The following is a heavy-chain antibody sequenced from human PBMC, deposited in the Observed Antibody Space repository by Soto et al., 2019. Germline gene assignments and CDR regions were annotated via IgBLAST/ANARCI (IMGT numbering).Heavy chain of an antibody. CDR1: GGSFSGYY. CDR3: ARGRAIFGVVIAGPGWFDP. Sequence: SETLSLTCAVYGGSFSGYYWSWIGQPPGKGLEWIGEINHSGSTNYNPSLKSRVTISVDTSKNQFSLKLSSVTAADTAVYYCARGRAIFGVVIAGPGWFDPWGQGTLVTVSS. CDR2: INHSGST. J-gene: IGHJ5*02. D-gene: IGHD3-3*01. V-gene: IGHV4-34*01.